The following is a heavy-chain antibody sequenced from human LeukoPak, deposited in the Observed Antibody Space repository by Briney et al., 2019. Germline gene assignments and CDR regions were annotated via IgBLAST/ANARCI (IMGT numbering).Heavy chain of an antibody. D-gene: IGHD4-17*01. V-gene: IGHV3-30*18. CDR2: ISYDGSNK. Sequence: GGSLRLSCAASGFTFSSYGMHWVRQAPGKGLEWVAVISYDGSNKYYADSVKGRFIISRDNSKNTLYLQMNSLRAEDTAVYYCAKAGSDYGDYEEIDYWGQGTLVTVSS. CDR3: AKAGSDYGDYEEIDY. J-gene: IGHJ4*02. CDR1: GFTFSSYG.